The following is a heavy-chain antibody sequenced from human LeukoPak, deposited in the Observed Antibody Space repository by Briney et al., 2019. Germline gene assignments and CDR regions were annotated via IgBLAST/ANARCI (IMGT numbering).Heavy chain of an antibody. D-gene: IGHD3-10*01. Sequence: SETLSLTCAVYGGSFSGYYWSWVRQPPGKGLEWIGEINHSGSTNYNPSLKSRVTISVDTSKNQFSLKLSSVTAADTAVYYCARDRGPRTGSMVREAYDYWGQGTLVTVSS. J-gene: IGHJ4*02. V-gene: IGHV4-34*01. CDR3: ARDRGPRTGSMVREAYDY. CDR2: INHSGST. CDR1: GGSFSGYY.